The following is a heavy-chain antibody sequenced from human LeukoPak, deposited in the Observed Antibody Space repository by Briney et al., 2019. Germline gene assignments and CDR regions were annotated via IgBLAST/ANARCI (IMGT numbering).Heavy chain of an antibody. CDR1: GASISSSSYY. Sequence: PSDTLSLTCTVSGASISSSSYYWGWMRQPPGKGLQWMGFVYYSGNTYYSPSLKRRVTIFVDTSKKLFSLKLSSVAAAEGVLYYGAITHVGLTCHKVDIWGQGPMVTVSS. V-gene: IGHV4-39*01. D-gene: IGHD3-9*01. CDR3: AITHVGLTCHKVDI. J-gene: IGHJ3*02. CDR2: VYYSGNT.